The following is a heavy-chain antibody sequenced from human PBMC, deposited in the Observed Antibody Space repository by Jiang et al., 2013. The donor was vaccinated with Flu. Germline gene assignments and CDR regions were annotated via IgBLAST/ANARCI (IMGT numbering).Heavy chain of an antibody. V-gene: IGHV4-59*01. CDR3: ASSSGVDILTGHSFDY. CDR1: GGSISSYY. J-gene: IGHJ4*02. CDR2: IYYSGST. Sequence: GSGLVKPSETLSLTCTVSGGSISSYYWSWIRQPPGKGLEWIGYIYYSGSTNYNPSLKSRVTISVDTSKNQFSLKLSSVTAADTAVYYCASSSGVDILTGHSFDYWGQGTLVTVSS. D-gene: IGHD3-9*01.